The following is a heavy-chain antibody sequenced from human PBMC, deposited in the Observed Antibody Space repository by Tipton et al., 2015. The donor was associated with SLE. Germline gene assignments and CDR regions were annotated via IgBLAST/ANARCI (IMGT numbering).Heavy chain of an antibody. CDR2: IYHSGST. D-gene: IGHD1-26*01. CDR3: ARDEGRSRAAFDI. J-gene: IGHJ3*02. V-gene: IGHV4-38-2*02. CDR1: GYSISSGYY. Sequence: TLSLTCAVSGYSISSGYYWGWIRQPPGKGLEWIGSIYHSGSTYYNPSLKSRVTISVDTSKNQFSLKLSSVTAADTAVYYCARDEGRSRAAFDIWGQGTMVTVSS.